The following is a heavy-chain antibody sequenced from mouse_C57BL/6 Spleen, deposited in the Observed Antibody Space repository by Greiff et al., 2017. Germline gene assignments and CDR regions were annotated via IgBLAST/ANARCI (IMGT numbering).Heavy chain of an antibody. J-gene: IGHJ3*01. CDR1: GYTFTSYW. CDR2: IDPSDSET. Sequence: QVQLQQPGAELVRPGSSVKLSCKASGYTFTSYWMHWVKQRPIQGLEWIGNIDPSDSETHYNQKFKDKATLTVDKSSSTAYMQLSSLTSEDSAVYYCARLDYYGNYKSYWGQETLVTVSA. V-gene: IGHV1-52*01. D-gene: IGHD2-1*01. CDR3: ARLDYYGNYKSY.